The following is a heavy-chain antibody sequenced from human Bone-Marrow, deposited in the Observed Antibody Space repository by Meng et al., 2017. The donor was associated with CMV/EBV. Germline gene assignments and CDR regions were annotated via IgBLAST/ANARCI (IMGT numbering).Heavy chain of an antibody. V-gene: IGHV4-38-2*02. D-gene: IGHD3-16*01. J-gene: IGHJ5*02. CDR3: ARTYYDYVWRINWFDP. CDR1: GYSISSGYY. Sequence: SETLSLTCTVSGYSISSGYYWGWIRQPPGKGLEWIGQIYNSGSTNYNPSFKSRVSMSEDAAKKQFSLKLSSVTAADTAVYFCARTYYDYVWRINWFDPWGQGTLVTVSS. CDR2: IYNSGST.